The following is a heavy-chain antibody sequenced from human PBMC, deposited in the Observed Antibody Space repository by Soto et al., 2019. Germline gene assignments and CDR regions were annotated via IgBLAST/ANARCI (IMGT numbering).Heavy chain of an antibody. CDR3: AKNWDTTFSSSSH. Sequence: EVQLLESGGGLVQPGGSLRLSCAASGFPFSTYAMTWVRQAPGKGLEWVSAISGSGGSTYYADSVKGRFTISRDKSKSTLFLQRNSVRAEDTAVYYCAKNWDTTFSSSSHWGQGALVTDSS. V-gene: IGHV3-23*01. CDR2: ISGSGGST. D-gene: IGHD6-6*01. CDR1: GFPFSTYA. J-gene: IGHJ4*02.